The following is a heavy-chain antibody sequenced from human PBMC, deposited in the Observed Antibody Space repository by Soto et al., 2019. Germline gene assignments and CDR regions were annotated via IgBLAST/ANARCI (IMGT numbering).Heavy chain of an antibody. CDR1: GGSISSYY. CDR2: IYYSGST. CDR3: ATGVPAANYYFDY. D-gene: IGHD2-2*01. Sequence: SETLSLTCTVSGGSISSYYWSWIRQPPGKGLEWIGYIYYSGSTNYNPSLKSRVTISVDTSKNQFSLKLSSVTAADTAVYYCATGVPAANYYFDYWGQGTLVTVSS. V-gene: IGHV4-59*08. J-gene: IGHJ4*02.